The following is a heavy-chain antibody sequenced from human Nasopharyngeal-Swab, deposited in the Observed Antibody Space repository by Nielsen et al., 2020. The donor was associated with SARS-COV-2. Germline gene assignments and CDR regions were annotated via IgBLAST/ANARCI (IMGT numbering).Heavy chain of an antibody. V-gene: IGHV3-11*01. J-gene: IGHJ4*02. CDR3: AGIARGYSYGYAL. CDR1: GFTFSDYY. D-gene: IGHD5-18*01. CDR2: ISSGSTI. Sequence: GESLKISCAASGFTFSDYYMSWIRQAPGKGLEWVSYISSGSTIYYADSVKGRFTISRDNAKNSLYLQMNSLRVEDTAVYYCAGIARGYSYGYALWGQGTLVTVSS.